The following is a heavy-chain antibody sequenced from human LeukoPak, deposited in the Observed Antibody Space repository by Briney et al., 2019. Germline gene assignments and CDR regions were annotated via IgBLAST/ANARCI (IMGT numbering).Heavy chain of an antibody. J-gene: IGHJ4*02. CDR1: GFTFSSYA. CDR2: ISYDGSNK. Sequence: GGPLRLSCAASGFTFSSYAMHWVRQAPGKGLEWVAVISYDGSNKYYADSVKGRFTISRDNSKNTLYLQMNSLRAEDTAVYWCVRVSSPYPDYWGQGTLVTVSS. D-gene: IGHD6-19*01. V-gene: IGHV3-30-3*01. CDR3: VRVSSPYPDY.